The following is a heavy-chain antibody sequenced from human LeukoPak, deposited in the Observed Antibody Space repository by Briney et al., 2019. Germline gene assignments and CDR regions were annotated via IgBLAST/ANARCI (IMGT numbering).Heavy chain of an antibody. CDR3: ARGRQFTNWFDP. Sequence: SETLSLTCAVYGGSFSGYYWSWIRQPPGKGLEWIGEINHSGSTNYNPSLKSRVTISVDTSKNQLSLKLSSVTAADTAVYYCARGRQFTNWFDPWGQGTLVTVSS. CDR1: GGSFSGYY. CDR2: INHSGST. J-gene: IGHJ5*02. V-gene: IGHV4-34*01.